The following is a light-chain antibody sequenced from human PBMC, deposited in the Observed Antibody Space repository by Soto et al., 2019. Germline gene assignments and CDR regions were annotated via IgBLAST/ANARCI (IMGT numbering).Light chain of an antibody. CDR3: QQLNSYPRIT. V-gene: IGKV1-9*01. Sequence: DIQLTQSPSFLSASVGDRVTITCRASQGISSYLAWYQQKPGKAPKLLIYAASTLQSGVPSRFSVSGSGTEFTLTISSLQPEDFAPYYCQQLNSYPRITFGQGTRLEIK. CDR2: AAS. CDR1: QGISSY. J-gene: IGKJ5*01.